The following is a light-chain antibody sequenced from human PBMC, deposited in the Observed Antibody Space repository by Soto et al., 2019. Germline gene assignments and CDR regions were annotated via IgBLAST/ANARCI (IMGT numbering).Light chain of an antibody. Sequence: QSVLTQPPSVSAAPGQKVTISCSGSSSNIGNNYVSWYQQLPGKVPRVLIYDNNKRPAGIPDRFSGSKSGTSATLGITGLQTGDEADYYCESWDGTLRAGVFGTGTQLTVL. J-gene: IGLJ1*01. CDR3: ESWDGTLRAGV. CDR1: SSNIGNNY. V-gene: IGLV1-51*01. CDR2: DNN.